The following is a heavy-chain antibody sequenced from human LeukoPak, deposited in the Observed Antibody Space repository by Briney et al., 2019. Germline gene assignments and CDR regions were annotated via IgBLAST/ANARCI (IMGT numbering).Heavy chain of an antibody. Sequence: ASVKVSCKASGYTFTSYSIHWVRQAPGQGLEWMGMINPTGGDTTYAQKFQGRVTFTKDTSASTASMELSSLRSEDTAMCYCARERAVGATTSWFDPWGQGTLVTVSS. V-gene: IGHV1-46*01. CDR3: ARERAVGATTSWFDP. CDR2: INPTGGDT. CDR1: GYTFTSYS. D-gene: IGHD1-26*01. J-gene: IGHJ5*02.